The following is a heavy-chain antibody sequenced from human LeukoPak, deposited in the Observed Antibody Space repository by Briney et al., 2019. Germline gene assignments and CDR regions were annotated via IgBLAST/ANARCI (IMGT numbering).Heavy chain of an antibody. Sequence: PSETLSLTCAVYGGSFGGYYWSWIRQPPGKGLEWIGEINHSGSTNYNPSLKSRVTISVDTSKNQFSLKLSSVTAADTAVYYCASICRDGYNERFDYWGQGTLVTVSS. CDR1: GGSFGGYY. J-gene: IGHJ4*02. CDR2: INHSGST. V-gene: IGHV4-34*01. CDR3: ASICRDGYNERFDY. D-gene: IGHD5-24*01.